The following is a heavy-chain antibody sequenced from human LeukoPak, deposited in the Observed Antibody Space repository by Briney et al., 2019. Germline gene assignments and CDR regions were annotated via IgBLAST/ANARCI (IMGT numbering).Heavy chain of an antibody. J-gene: IGHJ5*02. Sequence: GGSLRLSCAASGFTVSSNYMSWVRQAPGKGLEWVSAISGSGGSTYYADSVKGRFTISRDNSKDTLYLQMNSLRAEDTAVYYCAKVPRFGAPEDWFDPWGQGTLVTVSS. CDR3: AKVPRFGAPEDWFDP. CDR2: ISGSGGST. CDR1: GFTVSSNY. D-gene: IGHD3-16*01. V-gene: IGHV3-23*01.